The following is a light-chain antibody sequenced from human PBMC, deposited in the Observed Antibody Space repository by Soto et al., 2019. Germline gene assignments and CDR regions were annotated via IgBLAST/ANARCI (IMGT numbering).Light chain of an antibody. CDR2: WAS. CDR1: QSVLYSSNNKNY. Sequence: DIVMTQSPDSLAVSLGERATINCKSSQSVLYSSNNKNYLAWYQQRPGQPPKLLIYWASTRESGVPDRFSGSGSGTDFTLTISSLPAEDVAVYYCQQHYSAPFTFGPGTKVDLK. V-gene: IGKV4-1*01. CDR3: QQHYSAPFT. J-gene: IGKJ3*01.